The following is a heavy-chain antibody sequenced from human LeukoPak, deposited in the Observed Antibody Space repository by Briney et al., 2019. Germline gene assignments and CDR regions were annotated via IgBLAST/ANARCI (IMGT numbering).Heavy chain of an antibody. D-gene: IGHD6-19*01. V-gene: IGHV1-18*01. CDR3: AASPPIAVAGITY. J-gene: IGHJ4*02. CDR1: GYTFTSYG. CDR2: ISAYNGNT. Sequence: ASAKVSCKASGYTFTSYGISWVRQAPGQGLEWMGWISAYNGNTNYAQKLQGRVTMTTDTSASTAYMELRSLRSDDTAVYYCAASPPIAVAGITYWGQGTLVTVSS.